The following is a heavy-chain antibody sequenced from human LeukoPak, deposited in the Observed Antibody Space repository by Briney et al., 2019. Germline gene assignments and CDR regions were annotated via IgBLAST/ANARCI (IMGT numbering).Heavy chain of an antibody. CDR2: INHSRRT. J-gene: IGHJ5*02. CDR1: GGSFSNYY. Sequence: PSETLSLTCAVHGGSFSNYYWSWIRQPSGKGLEWIGEINHSRRTNYNPSLKSRVTISVDTSKNQFSLKLNSVTAADAAVYYCARGRYSYGPWGQGTLVTVSS. CDR3: ARGRYSYGP. V-gene: IGHV4-34*01. D-gene: IGHD5-18*01.